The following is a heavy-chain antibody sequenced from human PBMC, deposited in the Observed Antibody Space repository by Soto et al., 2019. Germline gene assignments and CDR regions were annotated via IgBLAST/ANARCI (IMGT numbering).Heavy chain of an antibody. CDR2: IYYSGNT. D-gene: IGHD2-2*01. Sequence: QVQLQESGPGLVKPSETLSLTCTVSGGSISSYYWSWIRQPPGKGLEWIGYIYYSGNTYYNPSLKSRVTISVDTSKNQFSLKLSSVTAADTAVDYYACPYHGGHGTMVTVSS. CDR3: ACPYH. CDR1: GGSISSYY. J-gene: IGHJ3*01. V-gene: IGHV4-59*01.